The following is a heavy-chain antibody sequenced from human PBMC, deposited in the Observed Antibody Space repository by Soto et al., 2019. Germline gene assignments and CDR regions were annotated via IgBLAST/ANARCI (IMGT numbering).Heavy chain of an antibody. CDR1: GGSINSGGYC. J-gene: IGHJ4*02. Sequence: QVQLQESGPGLVKPSQTLSRTCTVSGGSINSGGYCWRWIRQHPGKGLDWIGCISYGGSTSYNPSLKSRVTISVDTSKNQFSLKLTSVTAADTAVYYCSRGILVWGQGALITVSS. CDR2: ISYGGST. CDR3: SRGILV. V-gene: IGHV4-31*03. D-gene: IGHD5-18*01.